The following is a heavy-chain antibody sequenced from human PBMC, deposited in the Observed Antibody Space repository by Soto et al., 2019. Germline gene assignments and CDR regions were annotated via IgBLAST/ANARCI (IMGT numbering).Heavy chain of an antibody. CDR3: AKDYLVPPAPHLPYPYGMDV. J-gene: IGHJ6*02. Sequence: PGGSLRLSCAASGFTLSNYGMHWVRQAPGKGLQCVAIISHDGGNKDYPDSVKGRFTISRDNSMHTLYLQMNSLRAEDTALYYCAKDYLVPPAPHLPYPYGMDVWGPGTTVTVSS. D-gene: IGHD2-2*01. CDR1: GFTLSNYG. V-gene: IGHV3-30*18. CDR2: ISHDGGNK.